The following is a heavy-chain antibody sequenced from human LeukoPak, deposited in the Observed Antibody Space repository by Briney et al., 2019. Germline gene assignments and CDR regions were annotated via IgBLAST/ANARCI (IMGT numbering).Heavy chain of an antibody. J-gene: IGHJ4*02. D-gene: IGHD3-22*01. CDR3: AKDLFDDSSGYGVDY. Sequence: PGGSLRLSCAASGFIFSNYAMSWVRQAPGRGLEWVSAINGDGKVTNYADSVKGRFTISRDNSKNTLYLQMNSLRAEDTAVYYCAKDLFDDSSGYGVDYWGQGTLVTVSA. V-gene: IGHV3-23*01. CDR2: INGDGKVT. CDR1: GFIFSNYA.